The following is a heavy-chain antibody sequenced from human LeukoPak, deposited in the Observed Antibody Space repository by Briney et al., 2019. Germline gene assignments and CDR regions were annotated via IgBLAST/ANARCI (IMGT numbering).Heavy chain of an antibody. CDR2: LSGTGRYI. CDR3: ARSLRDAFDI. J-gene: IGHJ3*02. Sequence: GGSLRLSCAASGFTFSSYTMNWVRQAPGKGLEWVSSLSGTGRYIYYADLMKGRFTISRDNAKNSLYLQMNSLRAEDTAVYYCARSLRDAFDIWGQGTMVAVSS. CDR1: GFTFSSYT. V-gene: IGHV3-21*06.